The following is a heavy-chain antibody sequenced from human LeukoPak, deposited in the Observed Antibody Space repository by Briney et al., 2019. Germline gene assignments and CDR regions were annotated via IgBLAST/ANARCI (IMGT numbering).Heavy chain of an antibody. D-gene: IGHD2-21*01. CDR1: GGSFSGYY. CDR2: INHTGST. V-gene: IGHV4-34*01. J-gene: IGHJ5*02. Sequence: NPSETLPLTCAVYGGSFSGYYWSWIRQPPGKGLEWIAEINHTGSTNYNPSLKSRVSISVDTSKNQFCLKLSSVTAADTAVYYCARGSIVVVDAWGQGTLVTVSS. CDR3: ARGSIVVVDA.